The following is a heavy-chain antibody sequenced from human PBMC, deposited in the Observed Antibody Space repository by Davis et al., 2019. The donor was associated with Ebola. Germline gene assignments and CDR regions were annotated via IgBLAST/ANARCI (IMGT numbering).Heavy chain of an antibody. CDR1: GGSISSSSYY. CDR3: TRAMTGTTGRAFDY. J-gene: IGHJ4*02. D-gene: IGHD1-1*01. CDR2: IYYSGST. V-gene: IGHV4-39*01. Sequence: MPSETLSLTCTVSGGSISSSSYYWGWIRQPPGKGLEWIGSIYYSGSTYYNPSLKSRVTISVDTSKNPFSLKLSSVTAADTAVYYCTRAMTGTTGRAFDYWGQGTLVTVSS.